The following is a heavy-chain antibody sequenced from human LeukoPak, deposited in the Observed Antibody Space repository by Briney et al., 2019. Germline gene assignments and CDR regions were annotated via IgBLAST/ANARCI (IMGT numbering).Heavy chain of an antibody. J-gene: IGHJ3*02. CDR3: ARRVAFDI. Sequence: SETLSLTCGVSGGSLTGYYWSWIRQPPGKGLEWIGEINHSGSTKYNPSLESRVSTSLDTSKNHFSLRLSCVTAADTAVYYCARRVAFDIWGQGTMVTVSS. CDR2: INHSGST. CDR1: GGSLTGYY. V-gene: IGHV4-34*01.